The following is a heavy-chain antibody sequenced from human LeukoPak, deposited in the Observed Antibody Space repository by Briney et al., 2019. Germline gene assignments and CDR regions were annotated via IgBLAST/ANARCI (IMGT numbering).Heavy chain of an antibody. J-gene: IGHJ4*02. D-gene: IGHD4-17*01. CDR2: INPNSGDT. V-gene: IGHV1-2*02. CDR3: ARARKTRNIYGDYVFLFDY. CDR1: GYTFSGYH. Sequence: ASVKVSCKASGYTFSGYHMHWVRQAPGHGLEWMGWINPNSGDTKYAQNFRGRVTMTRDTSLSTAYMDLSRLRSDDTALYYCARARKTRNIYGDYVFLFDYWGQETLVTVSS.